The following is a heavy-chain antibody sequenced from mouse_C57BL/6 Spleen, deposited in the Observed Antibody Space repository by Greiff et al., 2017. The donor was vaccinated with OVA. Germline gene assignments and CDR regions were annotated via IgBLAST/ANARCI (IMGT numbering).Heavy chain of an antibody. Sequence: VQLKQSGPELVKPGASVKISCKASGYSFTGYYMNWVKQSPEKSLEWIGEINPSTGGTTYNQKFKAKATLTVDKSSSTAYMQLKSLTSEDSAVYYCARRGYDYIYYAMDYWGQGTSVTVSS. V-gene: IGHV1-42*01. J-gene: IGHJ4*01. CDR3: ARRGYDYIYYAMDY. CDR1: GYSFTGYY. CDR2: INPSTGGT. D-gene: IGHD2-4*01.